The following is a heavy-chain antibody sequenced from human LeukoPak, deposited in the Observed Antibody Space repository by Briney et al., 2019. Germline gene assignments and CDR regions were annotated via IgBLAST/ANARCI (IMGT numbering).Heavy chain of an antibody. D-gene: IGHD2-21*02. CDR3: TTAPIVVVTAGK. V-gene: IGHV3-15*01. J-gene: IGHJ4*02. Sequence: GGSLRLSCAASGFTFSNAWMSWVRQAPGKGLEWVGRIKSKTDGGATDYAAPVKGRFTISRDDSKNTLYLQMNSLKTEDTAVYYCTTAPIVVVTAGKWGQGTLVTVSS. CDR2: IKSKTDGGAT. CDR1: GFTFSNAW.